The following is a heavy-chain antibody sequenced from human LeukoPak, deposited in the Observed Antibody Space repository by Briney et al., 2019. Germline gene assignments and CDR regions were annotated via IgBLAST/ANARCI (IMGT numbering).Heavy chain of an antibody. CDR3: ARERLGGYGFDP. Sequence: ASVKVSCTASGYTFINYAIHWVRQAPGQRLEWMGWITPGDGDTKYSQKFQGRVTITRDTSASTAYMELSSLRSEDAALYYCARERLGGYGFDPWGQGTLVTVSS. CDR2: ITPGDGDT. V-gene: IGHV1-3*01. CDR1: GYTFINYA. D-gene: IGHD5-12*01. J-gene: IGHJ5*02.